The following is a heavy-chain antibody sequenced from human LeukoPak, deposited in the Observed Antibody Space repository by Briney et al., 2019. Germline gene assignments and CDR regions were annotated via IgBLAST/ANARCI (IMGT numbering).Heavy chain of an antibody. J-gene: IGHJ4*02. CDR1: GFTFSDYW. Sequence: PGGSLTLSCAASGFTFSDYWMHWVRQAPGKGLVWVSRISSDGSRVTYADSVKGRFTISRDNAKNSLYLQMNSLRAEDTAVYYCAREGADRGYFDYWGQGTLVTVSS. CDR3: AREGADRGYFDY. V-gene: IGHV3-74*01. CDR2: ISSDGSRV. D-gene: IGHD3-10*01.